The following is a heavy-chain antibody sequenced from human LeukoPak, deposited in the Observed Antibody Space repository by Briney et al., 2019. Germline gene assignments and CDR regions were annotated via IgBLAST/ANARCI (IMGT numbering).Heavy chain of an antibody. V-gene: IGHV1-69*13. D-gene: IGHD6-6*01. Sequence: APVKVSCKASGGTFSSYAISWVRQAPGQGLEWMGGIIPIFGTANYAQKFQGRVTITADESTSTAYMELSSLRSEDTAVYYCARAYSSSSPGPGYFQHWGQGTLVTVSS. CDR2: IIPIFGTA. J-gene: IGHJ1*01. CDR3: ARAYSSSSPGPGYFQH. CDR1: GGTFSSYA.